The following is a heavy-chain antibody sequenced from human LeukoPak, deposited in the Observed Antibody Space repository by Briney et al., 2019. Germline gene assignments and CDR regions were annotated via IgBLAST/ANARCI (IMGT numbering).Heavy chain of an antibody. CDR3: ARASGSGNYFDY. D-gene: IGHD3-10*01. CDR2: IYRDGDT. CDR1: GFTVSSNY. Sequence: GGSLRLSCAASGFTVSSNYMSWVRQAPGKGLEWVSIIYRDGDTYYTDSVKGRFSISRDISENTVYLQMNSLRAEDTAVYYCARASGSGNYFDYWGQGTLVTVSS. V-gene: IGHV3-66*01. J-gene: IGHJ4*02.